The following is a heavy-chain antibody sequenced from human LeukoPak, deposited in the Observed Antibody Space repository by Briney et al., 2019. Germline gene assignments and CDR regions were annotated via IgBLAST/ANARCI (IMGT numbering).Heavy chain of an antibody. D-gene: IGHD1-26*01. CDR2: ISNSGGTI. V-gene: IGHV3-23*01. CDR1: GFTFSSYA. Sequence: PGGSLRLSYAASGFTFSSYAMSWVRQAPGKGLEWVSGISNSGGTISYADSVKGRFTISRDSSKKSLYLHMDSLRAEDTAVYYCAKMYSGKTFDYWGQGTLVTVSS. CDR3: AKMYSGKTFDY. J-gene: IGHJ4*02.